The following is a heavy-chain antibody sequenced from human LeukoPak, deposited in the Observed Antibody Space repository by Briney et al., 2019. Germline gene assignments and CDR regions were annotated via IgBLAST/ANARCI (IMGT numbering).Heavy chain of an antibody. CDR2: ISSSGSTI. J-gene: IGHJ4*02. D-gene: IGHD2-2*01. Sequence: GGSLRLSCAASGFTFSTYSMNWVRQAPGKGLEWVSYISSSGSTIYYADSVKGRFTISRDNSKNTLYLQMNTLRAEDTAVYYCASLSTMHSFDYWGQGTLVTVSS. CDR3: ASLSTMHSFDY. V-gene: IGHV3-48*01. CDR1: GFTFSTYS.